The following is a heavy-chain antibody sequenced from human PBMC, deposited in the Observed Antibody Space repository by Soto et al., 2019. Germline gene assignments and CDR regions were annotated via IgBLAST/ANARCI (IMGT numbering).Heavy chain of an antibody. CDR1: GYTFTNYG. J-gene: IGHJ3*02. D-gene: IGHD2-15*01. CDR3: ARDIYGGNCCDAFDI. V-gene: IGHV1-18*01. Sequence: QAQLVQSGAEVKKPGASVNISCKASGYTFTNYGLIWVRQAPGHGLEWVGWISPYNGKTEYAQNLQGRVTMTRDKPTSTAYMELRSLSSDDTAVYYCARDIYGGNCCDAFDIWGQGTMVTVSS. CDR2: ISPYNGKT.